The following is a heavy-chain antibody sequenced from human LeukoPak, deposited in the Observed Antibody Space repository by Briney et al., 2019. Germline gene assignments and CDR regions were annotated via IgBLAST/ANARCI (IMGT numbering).Heavy chain of an antibody. D-gene: IGHD2-2*01. V-gene: IGHV4-59*08. Sequence: SETLSLTCTVSGGSISGYYWSWIRQSPGKGLEWFGYIYYSGGTNYNPSLKSRVTISVDTSKNQFSLKLTSVTAADTAVYYCARRIVPAGNWDYWGQGTLVTVSS. CDR2: IYYSGGT. J-gene: IGHJ4*02. CDR3: ARRIVPAGNWDY. CDR1: GGSISGYY.